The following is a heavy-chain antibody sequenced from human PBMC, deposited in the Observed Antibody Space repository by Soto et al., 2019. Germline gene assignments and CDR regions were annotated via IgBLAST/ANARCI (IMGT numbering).Heavy chain of an antibody. CDR1: GFTFSSYA. CDR3: AKAVGYDSSGYSNY. V-gene: IGHV3-23*01. J-gene: IGHJ4*02. D-gene: IGHD3-22*01. Sequence: GGSLRLSCAASGFTFSSYAMSWVRQAPGKGLEWVSAISGSGGSTYYADSVKGRFTISRDNSKNTLYLQMNSLRAEDTAVYYCAKAVGYDSSGYSNYWGQGTLVTVSS. CDR2: ISGSGGST.